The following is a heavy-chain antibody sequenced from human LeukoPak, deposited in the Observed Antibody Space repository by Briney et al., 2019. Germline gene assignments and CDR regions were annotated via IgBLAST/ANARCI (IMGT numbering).Heavy chain of an antibody. CDR2: IYYSGST. J-gene: IGHJ4*02. Sequence: SETLSLTCTVSGGSISSSSYYWGWIRQPPGKGLEWIGYIYYSGSTNYNPALKSRVTISVDTSKNQFSLKLSSVAAADTAVYYCARDPSIAAAGPLFDYWGQGTLVTVSS. CDR3: ARDPSIAAAGPLFDY. D-gene: IGHD6-13*01. CDR1: GGSISSSSYY. V-gene: IGHV4-61*01.